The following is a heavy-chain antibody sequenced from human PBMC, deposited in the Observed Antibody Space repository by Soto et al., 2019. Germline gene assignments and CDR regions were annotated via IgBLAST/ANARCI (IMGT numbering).Heavy chain of an antibody. Sequence: GGSLRLSCAASGCTFGSYAMSWVRQAPGKGLEWVSAISGSGGSTYYADSVKGRFTISRDNSKNTLYLQMNSLRAEDTAVYYCAKNPKKDILTGYDGFDPWGQGTLVTVPS. V-gene: IGHV3-23*01. CDR3: AKNPKKDILTGYDGFDP. D-gene: IGHD3-9*01. CDR2: ISGSGGST. J-gene: IGHJ5*02. CDR1: GCTFGSYA.